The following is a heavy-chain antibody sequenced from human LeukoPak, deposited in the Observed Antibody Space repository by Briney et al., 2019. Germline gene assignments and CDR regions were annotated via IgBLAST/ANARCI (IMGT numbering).Heavy chain of an antibody. V-gene: IGHV3-48*01. CDR3: ARDMALDGRDYYDSSGFQY. J-gene: IGHJ4*02. Sequence: GGSLRLSCAASGFTFSSYSMNWVRQAPGRGLEWVSYISSSSSTIYYADSVKGRFTISRDNAKNSRYLQMNSLRAEDTAVYYCARDMALDGRDYYDSSGFQYWGQGTLVTVSS. CDR2: ISSSSSTI. CDR1: GFTFSSYS. D-gene: IGHD3-22*01.